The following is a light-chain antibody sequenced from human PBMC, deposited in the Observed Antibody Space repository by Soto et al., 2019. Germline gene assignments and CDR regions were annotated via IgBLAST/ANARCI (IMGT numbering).Light chain of an antibody. Sequence: QSFLTRPASVSGSPGQSITISCTGTSSDVGGYNYVSWYQQQSGKAPKLMIHEVSNRPSGVSNRFSGSKSGNTASLTISGLQAEDEADYYCSSYTSSRAYVFGIGTKVTVL. V-gene: IGLV2-14*01. CDR3: SSYTSSRAYV. J-gene: IGLJ1*01. CDR1: SSDVGGYNY. CDR2: EVS.